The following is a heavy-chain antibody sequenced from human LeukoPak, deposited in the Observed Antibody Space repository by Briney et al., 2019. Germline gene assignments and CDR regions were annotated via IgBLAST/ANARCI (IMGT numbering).Heavy chain of an antibody. CDR2: IYYSGST. J-gene: IGHJ4*02. V-gene: IGHV4-59*12. CDR1: GGSISSYY. D-gene: IGHD5-18*01. CDR3: ARLAGDSYGNFVS. Sequence: KPSETLSLTCTVSGGSISSYYWRWIRQPPGKGLEWIGYIYYSGSTNYNPSLKSRVRISVDRSRNEFSLKLSSVTAADAAVYYCARLAGDSYGNFVSWGQGALVTVSS.